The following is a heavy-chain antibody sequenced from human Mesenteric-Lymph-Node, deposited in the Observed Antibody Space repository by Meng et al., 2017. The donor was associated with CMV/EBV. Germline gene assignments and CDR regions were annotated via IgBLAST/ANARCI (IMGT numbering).Heavy chain of an antibody. V-gene: IGHV3-30-3*01. Sequence: GESLKISCAASGFTFSRFAMYWVRQAPGKGLECVAVISFNGNDKYYADSMKGRFTISRDNSKNRLYLQMNSLRPENTAMYYCASGGQEYQMPHGGWFDPWGQGTLVTVSS. D-gene: IGHD3-16*01. CDR3: ASGGQEYQMPHGGWFDP. CDR2: ISFNGNDK. J-gene: IGHJ5*02. CDR1: GFTFSRFA.